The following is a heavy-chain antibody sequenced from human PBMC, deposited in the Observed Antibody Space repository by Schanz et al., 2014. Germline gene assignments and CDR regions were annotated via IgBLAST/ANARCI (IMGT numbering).Heavy chain of an antibody. Sequence: EVQLLESGGGLVRPGGSLRLSCAASGFTISSYSMNWVRQAPGKGLEWVSYICSSGNTIYYADSVKGRFTISRDNAKNSLYLQMNSLRAGDTAVYYCARGTDWNLHYWGQGALVTVSS. D-gene: IGHD1-1*01. J-gene: IGHJ4*02. CDR1: GFTISSYS. V-gene: IGHV3-48*04. CDR2: ICSSGNTI. CDR3: ARGTDWNLHY.